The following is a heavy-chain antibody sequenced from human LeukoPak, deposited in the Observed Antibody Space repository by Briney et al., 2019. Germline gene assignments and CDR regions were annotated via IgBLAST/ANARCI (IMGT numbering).Heavy chain of an antibody. J-gene: IGHJ4*02. V-gene: IGHV3-30*02. CDR3: AKSPTSWYFDY. CDR1: GFTFSGSG. Sequence: GESLRLSCAASGFTFSGSGMHWVRQAPGKGLEWVAFIRYHGSDKFYADSVKGRFTISRDNSKNTLYLQMNSLRPEDTSVYYCAKSPTSWYFDYWGQGTLVTVSS. D-gene: IGHD2-2*01. CDR2: IRYHGSDK.